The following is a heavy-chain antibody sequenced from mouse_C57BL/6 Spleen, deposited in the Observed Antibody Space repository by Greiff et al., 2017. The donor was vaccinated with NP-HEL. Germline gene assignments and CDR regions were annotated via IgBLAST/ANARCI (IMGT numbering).Heavy chain of an antibody. CDR3: ARGTYYDYDGYFDV. Sequence: VQLQQSGAELVKPGASVKMSCKASGYTFTTYPIEWMKQNHGKSLEWIGNFHPYNDDTKYNEKFKGKATLTVDKSSSTVYLELSRLTSDDSAVYYCARGTYYDYDGYFDVWGTGTTVTVSS. CDR1: GYTFTTYP. CDR2: FHPYNDDT. D-gene: IGHD2-4*01. V-gene: IGHV1-47*01. J-gene: IGHJ1*03.